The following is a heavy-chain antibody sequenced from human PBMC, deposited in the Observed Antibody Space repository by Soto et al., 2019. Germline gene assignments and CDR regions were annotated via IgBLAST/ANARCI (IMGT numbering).Heavy chain of an antibody. Sequence: HPGGSLRLSCVASGFTFSTYDMSWVRQTPGKGLEWVSAISGGGGSADYADSVKGRFIISRDNSDNMVYLEINSLRAEDTAVYYCAKGVDWFDSWGQGTLVTVYS. J-gene: IGHJ5*01. CDR2: ISGGGGSA. V-gene: IGHV3-23*01. CDR1: GFTFSTYD. CDR3: AKGVDWFDS. D-gene: IGHD3-16*01.